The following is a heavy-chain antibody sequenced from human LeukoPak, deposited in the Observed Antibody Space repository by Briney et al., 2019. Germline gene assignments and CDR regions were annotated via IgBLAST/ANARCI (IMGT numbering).Heavy chain of an antibody. J-gene: IGHJ4*02. CDR1: GSRFTSYW. V-gene: IGHV5-51*01. CDR2: IYPGDSDT. CDR3: ARLGYSYGPTGGYFDY. D-gene: IGHD5-18*01. Sequence: GESLKISCKGSGSRFTSYWIGWVRQMPGKGLEWMGIIYPGDSDTRYSPSFQGQVTISADKSISTDYLQWSSLKASDTAMYYCARLGYSYGPTGGYFDYWGQGTLVTVSS.